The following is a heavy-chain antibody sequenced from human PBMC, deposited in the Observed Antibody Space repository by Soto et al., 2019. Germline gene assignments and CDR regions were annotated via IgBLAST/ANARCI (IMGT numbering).Heavy chain of an antibody. D-gene: IGHD5-18*01. CDR2: IYYSGST. CDR1: GGSISSYY. V-gene: IGHV4-59*01. CDR3: ARRYGKNAFDI. Sequence: SETQSLTCTVSGGSISSYYWSWIRQPPGKGLEWIGYIYYSGSTNYNPSLKSRVTISVDTSKNQFSLKLSSVTAADTAVYYCARRYGKNAFDIWGQGTMVTVSS. J-gene: IGHJ3*02.